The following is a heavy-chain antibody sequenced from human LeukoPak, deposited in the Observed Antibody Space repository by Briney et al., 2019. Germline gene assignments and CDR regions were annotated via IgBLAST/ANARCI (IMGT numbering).Heavy chain of an antibody. V-gene: IGHV3-23*01. CDR2: ISGSGGST. CDR1: GFTLPYG. D-gene: IGHD3-10*01. Sequence: PGGTLRLSCVVSGFTLPYGMSWVRQAPGKGLEWVSAISGSGGSTYYADSVKGRFTISRDNSKNTLYLQMNSLRAEDTAVYYCANVAMVRGVTKGGAYWGQGTLVTVSS. J-gene: IGHJ4*02. CDR3: ANVAMVRGVTKGGAY.